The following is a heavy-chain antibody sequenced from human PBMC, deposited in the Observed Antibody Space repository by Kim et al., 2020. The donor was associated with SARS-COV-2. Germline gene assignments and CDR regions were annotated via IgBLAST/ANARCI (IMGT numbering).Heavy chain of an antibody. CDR3: ARARIVRSTASNWFDP. V-gene: IGHV4-31*03. CDR1: GGSISSGGYY. Sequence: SETLSLTCTVSGGSISSGGYYWSWIRQHPGKGLEWIGYIYYSGSTYYNASLKSRATISVDTSKNQFSLMLSPVTAADTAMDYCARARIVRSTASNWFDPGGEGPAVSVSS. J-gene: IGHJ5*02. CDR2: IYYSGST. D-gene: IGHD1-26*01.